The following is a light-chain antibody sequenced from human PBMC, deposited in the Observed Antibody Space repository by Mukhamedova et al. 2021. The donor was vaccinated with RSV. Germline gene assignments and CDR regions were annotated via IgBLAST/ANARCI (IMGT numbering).Light chain of an antibody. J-gene: IGKJ1*01. Sequence: WYQRRVHGKAPKLLFYKASSLDGGAPSRFSGSGSGTEFTLTISRLQPDDFATYYCQQYNSYPWTFGQGTKVEIK. V-gene: IGKV1-5*03. CDR2: KAS. CDR3: QQYNSYPWT.